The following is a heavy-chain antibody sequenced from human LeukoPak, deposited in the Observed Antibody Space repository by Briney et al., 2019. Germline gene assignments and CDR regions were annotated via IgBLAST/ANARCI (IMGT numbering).Heavy chain of an antibody. CDR3: ARGALISYSYGPFDY. CDR2: IYYTGST. D-gene: IGHD5-18*01. V-gene: IGHV4-59*01. Sequence: KTSETLSLTCTVSGGSISSYYWSWIRQPPGKGLEWIGYIYYTGSTNYNPSLKSRVTISVDTSKNQFSPKLSSVTAADTAVYYCARGALISYSYGPFDYWGQGTLVTVSS. J-gene: IGHJ4*02. CDR1: GGSISSYY.